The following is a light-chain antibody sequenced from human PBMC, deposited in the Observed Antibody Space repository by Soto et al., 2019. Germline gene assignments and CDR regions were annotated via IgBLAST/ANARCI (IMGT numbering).Light chain of an antibody. CDR3: ATWDDSLSGVV. CDR2: RNN. Sequence: QSVLTQPPSVSGAPGQRVTISCTGSTSNIGAGYDLHWYQQLPGTAPKLLIYRNNQRPSGVPDRFSGSKSGTSAFLAISGLRSEDEADYYCATWDDSLSGVVFGGGTKLTVL. CDR1: TSNIGAGYD. J-gene: IGLJ2*01. V-gene: IGLV1-47*01.